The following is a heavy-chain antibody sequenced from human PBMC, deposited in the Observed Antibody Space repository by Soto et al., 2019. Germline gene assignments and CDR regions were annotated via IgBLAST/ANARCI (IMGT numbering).Heavy chain of an antibody. D-gene: IGHD3-22*01. CDR3: ARAKTTMIVPANY. J-gene: IGHJ4*02. Sequence: QVQLQESGPGLVKPSETLSLTCTVSGDSVNSGTYYWSWIRQPPGKGLEWIGYIDNSGTTKYNPSLKSRVTISVDTSKNQFSLNLSSVTAADTAVYFCARAKTTMIVPANYWGQGTLVTVSS. CDR1: GDSVNSGTYY. CDR2: IDNSGTT. V-gene: IGHV4-61*01.